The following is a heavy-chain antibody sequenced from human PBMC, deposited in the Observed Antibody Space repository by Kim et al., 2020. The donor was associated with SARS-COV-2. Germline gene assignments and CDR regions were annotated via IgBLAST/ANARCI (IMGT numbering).Heavy chain of an antibody. CDR3: AKAKPSDRSGARNYYYYYGMDV. Sequence: GGSLRLSCAASGFTFSSYAMSWVRQAPGKGLEWVSAISGSGGSTYYADSVKGRFTISRDNSKNTLYLQMNSLRAEDTAVYYCAKAKPSDRSGARNYYYYYGMDVWGQGTTVTVSS. J-gene: IGHJ6*02. D-gene: IGHD3-10*01. CDR2: ISGSGGST. V-gene: IGHV3-23*01. CDR1: GFTFSSYA.